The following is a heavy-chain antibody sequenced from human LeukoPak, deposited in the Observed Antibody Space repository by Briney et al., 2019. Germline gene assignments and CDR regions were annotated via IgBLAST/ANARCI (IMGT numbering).Heavy chain of an antibody. Sequence: GGSLRLSCAASGLTFVDCDMTWVRQAPGKGLEWVSSISSSSSYIYYAGSVKGRFTISRDNAKNSLYLQMNSLRAEDTAVYYCARSKRAAAAPFDYWGQGTLVTVSS. CDR2: ISSSSSYI. V-gene: IGHV3-21*01. D-gene: IGHD6-13*01. CDR1: GLTFVDCD. CDR3: ARSKRAAAAPFDY. J-gene: IGHJ4*02.